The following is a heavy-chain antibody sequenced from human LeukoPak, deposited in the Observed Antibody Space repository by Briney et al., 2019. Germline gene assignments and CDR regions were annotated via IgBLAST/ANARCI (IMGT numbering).Heavy chain of an antibody. CDR1: GYTFTGYY. J-gene: IGHJ4*02. CDR3: ARGDVDIVATRGRFDY. V-gene: IGHV1-2*04. D-gene: IGHD5-12*01. CDR2: INPNSGGT. Sequence: ASVKVSCKASGYTFTGYYMHWVRQAPGQGLEWMGWINPNSGGTNYAQKFQGWVTMTRDTSISTAYMELSRLRSEDTAVYYCARGDVDIVATRGRFDYWGQGTLVTVSS.